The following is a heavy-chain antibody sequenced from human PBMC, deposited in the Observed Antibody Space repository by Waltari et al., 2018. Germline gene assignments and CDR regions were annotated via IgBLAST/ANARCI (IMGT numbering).Heavy chain of an antibody. CDR2: IIPIFGTA. CDR1: GGTFSSYA. CDR3: ARARNYYYDSSGNYNWFDP. Sequence: QVQLVQSGAEVKKPGSSVKVSCKASGGTFSSYAISWVRQAPGQGLEWMGGIIPIFGTANYAQKFQGRVTITADESTSTAYMELSSLRSEDTAVYYCARARNYYYDSSGNYNWFDPWGQGTLVTVSS. V-gene: IGHV1-69*12. J-gene: IGHJ5*02. D-gene: IGHD3-22*01.